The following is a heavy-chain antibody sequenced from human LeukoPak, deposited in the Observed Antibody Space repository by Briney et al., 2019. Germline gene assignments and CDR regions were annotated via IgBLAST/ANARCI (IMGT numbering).Heavy chain of an antibody. Sequence: ASVKVSCKAAGYTFTSYGISWVRQAHGQGLEWMGWISAYNGNTNYAQKLQGRVTMTTDTSTSTAYMELRSLRSDDTAVYYCARDRHIVPLDYWGQGTLVTVSS. CDR2: ISAYNGNT. CDR3: ARDRHIVPLDY. D-gene: IGHD2-8*01. V-gene: IGHV1-18*01. J-gene: IGHJ4*02. CDR1: GYTFTSYG.